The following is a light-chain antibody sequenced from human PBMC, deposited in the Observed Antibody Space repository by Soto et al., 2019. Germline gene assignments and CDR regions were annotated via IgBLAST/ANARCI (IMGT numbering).Light chain of an antibody. CDR2: GVF. CDR3: QHYDGSPRT. J-gene: IGKJ2*01. CDR1: QSVRSNY. V-gene: IGKV3-20*01. Sequence: ETVLTQSPGTVSLSQGERATLSCTTSQSVRSNYLAWYQQKPGQAPRLLIYGVFSRATGIPDRFSGSGSGTDFTLTISGLEPEDSAVYYCQHYDGSPRTFGQGNKLEI.